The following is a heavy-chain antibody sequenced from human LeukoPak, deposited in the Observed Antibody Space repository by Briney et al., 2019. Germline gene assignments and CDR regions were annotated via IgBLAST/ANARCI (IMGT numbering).Heavy chain of an antibody. Sequence: GGSLSLSCAASGFTFSSYAMSWVRQAPEKGLEWVSGMRWDSGSIGYADSVKGRFTISRDNAKNSLYLQMNSLRAEDTALYYCAKDLYSSTWAYFDYWGQGTLVTVSS. D-gene: IGHD6-13*01. V-gene: IGHV3-9*01. CDR3: AKDLYSSTWAYFDY. CDR1: GFTFSSYA. CDR2: MRWDSGSI. J-gene: IGHJ4*02.